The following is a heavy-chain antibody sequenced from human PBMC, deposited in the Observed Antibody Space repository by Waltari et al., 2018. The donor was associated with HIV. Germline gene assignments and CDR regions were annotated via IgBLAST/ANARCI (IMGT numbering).Heavy chain of an antibody. J-gene: IGHJ4*02. CDR1: GLSFRRYA. V-gene: IGHV3-23*01. D-gene: IGHD1-26*01. CDR2: ISGSGLNT. Sequence: VQRLESGGGLVQPGGALRISRAVPGLSFRRYAMSWVRQAPGKGLEWVSAISGSGLNTYYADSVKGRFTISRDNSKNTLFLQMNSLRADDTAVYYCARDLGSIVTNNYFDYWGQGTLVTVSS. CDR3: ARDLGSIVTNNYFDY.